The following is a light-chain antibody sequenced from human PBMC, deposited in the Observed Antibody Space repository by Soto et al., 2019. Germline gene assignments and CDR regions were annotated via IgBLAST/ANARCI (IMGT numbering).Light chain of an antibody. CDR3: QQYGSSGT. J-gene: IGKJ1*01. CDR2: GAS. CDR1: QSVSSSD. V-gene: IGKV3-20*01. Sequence: EIVLTQSPDTLSLSPGERSTLSFRASQSVSSSDLAWYQQKPGQAPRLLIYGASSRATGIPDRFSGSGSGTDFSLTISRLEPEDFAVYYCQQYGSSGTFGQGTKVDIK.